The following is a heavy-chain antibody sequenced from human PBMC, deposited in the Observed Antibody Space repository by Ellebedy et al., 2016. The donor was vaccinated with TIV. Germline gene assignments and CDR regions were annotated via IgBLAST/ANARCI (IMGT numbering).Heavy chain of an antibody. J-gene: IGHJ4*02. CDR3: ARELPSSYYFDY. CDR2: IVPSGGST. Sequence: ASVKVSXXASEGTFSNYAFTWVRQAPGQGLEWMGIIVPSGGSTNFAQNFQGRLTMTRDTSTSTVYMELSSLRSEDTAVFYCARELPSSYYFDYWGQGTLVTVSS. V-gene: IGHV1-46*01. CDR1: EGTFSNYA.